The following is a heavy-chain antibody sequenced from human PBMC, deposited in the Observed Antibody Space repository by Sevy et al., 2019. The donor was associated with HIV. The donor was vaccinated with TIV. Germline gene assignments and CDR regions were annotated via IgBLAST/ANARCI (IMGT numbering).Heavy chain of an antibody. J-gene: IGHJ5*02. CDR2: ISYDGSNK. Sequence: GGSLRLSCAASGFTFSSYGMHWVRQAPGKGLEWVAVISYDGSNKYYADSVKGRFTISRDNSKNTLYRQMNSLRAEDTAVYYCAKEPIAVAYSNWFDPWGQGTLVTVSS. D-gene: IGHD6-19*01. V-gene: IGHV3-30*18. CDR3: AKEPIAVAYSNWFDP. CDR1: GFTFSSYG.